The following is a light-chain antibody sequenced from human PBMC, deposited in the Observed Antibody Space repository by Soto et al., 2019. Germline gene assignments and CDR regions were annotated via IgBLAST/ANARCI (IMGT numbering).Light chain of an antibody. CDR1: QSVDSTY. V-gene: IGKV3-20*01. Sequence: EIVLTQSPGTLSLSPGERATLSCRASQSVDSTYLAWYQQKPGQAPRLLIYSASSRATGIPDRFSGGGSGTDFTLTISRLEPEDFAVYYCQQYGGSFLTFGQGXRLEIK. J-gene: IGKJ5*01. CDR3: QQYGGSFLT. CDR2: SAS.